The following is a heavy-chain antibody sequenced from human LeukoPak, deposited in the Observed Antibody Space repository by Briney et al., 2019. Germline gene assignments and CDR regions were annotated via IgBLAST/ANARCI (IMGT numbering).Heavy chain of an antibody. CDR3: VKDLSSNWYSFDY. CDR1: GGTFDGYG. V-gene: IGHV3-20*04. D-gene: IGHD1-1*01. Sequence: GGSLRLSCAASGGTFDGYGMSWSAKAQGKDLKWFLGINWDGTNTHYADSVKGRFTISRDNAENSLYLQMNSLRDADTALYYCVKDLSSNWYSFDYWGQGTLVTVSS. J-gene: IGHJ4*02. CDR2: INWDGTNT.